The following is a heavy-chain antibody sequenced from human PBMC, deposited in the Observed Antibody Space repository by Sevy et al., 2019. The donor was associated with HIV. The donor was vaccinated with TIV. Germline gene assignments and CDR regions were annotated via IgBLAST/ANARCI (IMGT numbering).Heavy chain of an antibody. D-gene: IGHD5-12*01. V-gene: IGHV3-21*04. CDR1: GFTFSSYS. CDR2: ISTSSSYI. Sequence: GGSLRLSCAASGFTFSSYSMNWVRQAPGKGLEWVSSISTSSSYIYYADSVKGRFTISRDNSKSTLYLQMNSLRIEDTAMYFCARNGDSDYAEDFDYWGQGTLVTVSS. J-gene: IGHJ4*02. CDR3: ARNGDSDYAEDFDY.